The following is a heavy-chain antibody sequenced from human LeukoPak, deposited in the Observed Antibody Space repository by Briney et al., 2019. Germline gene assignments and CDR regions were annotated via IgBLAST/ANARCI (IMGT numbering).Heavy chain of an antibody. CDR1: GGSISSYY. J-gene: IGHJ4*02. V-gene: IGHV4-59*01. D-gene: IGHD3-10*01. Sequence: SETLSLTCTVSGGSISSYYWSWVRQPPGKGLEWIGYIYYSGSTNYNPSLKSRVTISVDTSKNQFSLKLSSVTAADTAVYYCARDRSYYYGSGSSIDYWGQGTLVTVSS. CDR3: ARDRSYYYGSGSSIDY. CDR2: IYYSGST.